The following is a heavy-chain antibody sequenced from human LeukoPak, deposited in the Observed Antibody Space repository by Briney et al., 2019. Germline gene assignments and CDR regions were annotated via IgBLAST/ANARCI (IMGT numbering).Heavy chain of an antibody. Sequence: PGGSLRLFCAASGFTFTTYWMTWVRRAPGKGLERVSTIRGSGGSTYYADSVKGRFTISRDNSKNTMYLQMNSLRAEDTAVYSCAKAGSGTYFDYWGQGTLVTVSS. CDR1: GFTFTTYW. J-gene: IGHJ4*02. CDR2: IRGSGGST. V-gene: IGHV3-23*01. CDR3: AKAGSGTYFDY. D-gene: IGHD3-10*01.